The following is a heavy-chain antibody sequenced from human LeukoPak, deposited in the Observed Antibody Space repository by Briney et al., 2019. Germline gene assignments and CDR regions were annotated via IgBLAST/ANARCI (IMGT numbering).Heavy chain of an antibody. V-gene: IGHV1-2*02. CDR2: INPNSGGT. CDR3: ASGPPYSNYVYNWFDP. D-gene: IGHD4-11*01. Sequence: GASVKVSCKASGYTFTGYYMHWVRQAPGQGLEWMGWINPNSGGTNYAQKFQGRVTMTRDTSISTAYMELSRLRSDDTAVYYCASGPPYSNYVYNWFDPWGQGTLVTVSS. J-gene: IGHJ5*02. CDR1: GYTFTGYY.